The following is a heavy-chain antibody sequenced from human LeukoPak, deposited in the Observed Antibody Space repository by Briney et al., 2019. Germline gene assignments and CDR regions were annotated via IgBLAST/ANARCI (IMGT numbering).Heavy chain of an antibody. CDR1: GGSISSSDYY. D-gene: IGHD7-27*01. CDR3: ARAGLRNWVAY. J-gene: IGHJ4*02. CDR2: ICYSGNT. Sequence: KPSETLSLTCTVSGGSISSSDYYWRCIRQPPGKGRELIASICYSGNTYYNPSIKSRPTISVDTSTNHFSMRLNSVTAADTAVYYCARAGLRNWVAYWGQGTLVTVSS. V-gene: IGHV4-39*02.